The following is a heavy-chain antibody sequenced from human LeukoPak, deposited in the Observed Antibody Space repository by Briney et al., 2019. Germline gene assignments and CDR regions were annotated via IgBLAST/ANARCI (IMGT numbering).Heavy chain of an antibody. D-gene: IGHD3-22*01. V-gene: IGHV4-30-2*01. J-gene: IGHJ4*02. Sequence: SETLSLTCAVSGGSISSGGYSWSWIRQPPGKGLEWIGYIYHSGSTYYNPSLKSRVTISIDTSKNQFSLKLNSVTAADTAVYYCARGYYDSSGYLPLDSWGQGTLVTVAS. CDR1: GGSISSGGYS. CDR2: IYHSGST. CDR3: ARGYYDSSGYLPLDS.